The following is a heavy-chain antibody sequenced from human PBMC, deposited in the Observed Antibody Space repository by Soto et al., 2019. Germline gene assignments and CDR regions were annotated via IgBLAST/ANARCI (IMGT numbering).Heavy chain of an antibody. D-gene: IGHD3-16*01. CDR3: ARGNQRREVYNYDSDSYFRPFDY. V-gene: IGHV3-30*04. CDR2: ISYDGRTT. CDR1: GFTFNNYA. J-gene: IGHJ4*02. Sequence: PGGSLRLSCAGTGFTFNNYAMHWVRQAPGKGLDWVAGISYDGRTTYYADSVKGRFTIARDNSKNTLSLQMDSLRVGETAVYYCARGNQRREVYNYDSDSYFRPFDYWGQGALVTVSS.